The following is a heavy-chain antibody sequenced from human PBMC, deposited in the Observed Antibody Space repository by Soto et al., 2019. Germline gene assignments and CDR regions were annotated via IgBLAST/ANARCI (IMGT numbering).Heavy chain of an antibody. CDR3: ASAGELWFALWYYFDY. Sequence: GGSLRLSCAASGFTFSSYAMHWVRQAPGKGLEWVAVISYDGSNKYYADSVKGRFTISRDNSKNTLYLQMNSLRAEDTAVYYCASAGELWFALWYYFDYWGQGTLVTVSS. CDR2: ISYDGSNK. J-gene: IGHJ4*02. D-gene: IGHD3-10*01. V-gene: IGHV3-30-3*01. CDR1: GFTFSSYA.